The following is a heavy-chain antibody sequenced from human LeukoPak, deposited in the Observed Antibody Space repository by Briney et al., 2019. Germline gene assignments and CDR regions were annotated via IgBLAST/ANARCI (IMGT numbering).Heavy chain of an antibody. V-gene: IGHV3-7*01. CDR1: GFTFSSYW. J-gene: IGHJ1*01. CDR3: ATYSSLNRREFQY. D-gene: IGHD3-22*01. Sequence: GGSLRLSCAASGFTFSSYWMGWVRQAPGKGLQWVANIKTDGSEKYYVDSVKGRFTISRDNAKNSPYLQMNSLRAEDTAVYYCATYSSLNRREFQYWGQGTLLTVSS. CDR2: IKTDGSEK.